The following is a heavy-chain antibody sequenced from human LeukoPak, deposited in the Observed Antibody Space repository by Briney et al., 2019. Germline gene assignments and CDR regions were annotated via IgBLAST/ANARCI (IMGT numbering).Heavy chain of an antibody. J-gene: IGHJ3*01. CDR1: GYSFIGYF. D-gene: IGHD2-21*01. CDR3: ARFWHCGFSTCWAVNGFDY. Sequence: ASVKVSCKASGYSFIGYFIHWVRQAPGQGLEWMGWIDSNSGETHYAQKFQGRFTVTKDTSIKTAYMELSSLRSDDTAIYYCARFWHCGFSTCWAVNGFDYWGQGTEVTVSP. CDR2: IDSNSGET. V-gene: IGHV1-2*02.